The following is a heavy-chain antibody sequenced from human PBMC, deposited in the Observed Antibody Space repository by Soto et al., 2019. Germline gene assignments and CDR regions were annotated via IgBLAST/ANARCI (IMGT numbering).Heavy chain of an antibody. Sequence: ASVKVSCKASGYTFTSYDINWVRQAPGQGLEWMGGIIPIFGTANYAQKFQGRVTITADESTSTAYMELSSLRSEDTAVYYCARGDTAMAPFDYWGQGTLVTVSS. CDR1: GYTFTSYD. CDR2: IIPIFGTA. J-gene: IGHJ4*02. V-gene: IGHV1-69*13. D-gene: IGHD5-18*01. CDR3: ARGDTAMAPFDY.